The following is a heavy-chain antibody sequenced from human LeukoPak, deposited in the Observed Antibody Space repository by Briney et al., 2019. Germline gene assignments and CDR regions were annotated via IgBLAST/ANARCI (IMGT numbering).Heavy chain of an antibody. CDR3: ARGTTALMDV. CDR1: GFTFNTYW. D-gene: IGHD2-21*02. Sequence: PGGSLRLSCAASGFTFNTYWMHWVRQVPGKGLVWVSCINSDGSSTRYADSVKGRFTISRDNAKNSLYLQMNSLRAEDTAVYYCARGTTALMDVWGKGTTVTVSS. V-gene: IGHV3-74*01. CDR2: INSDGSST. J-gene: IGHJ6*03.